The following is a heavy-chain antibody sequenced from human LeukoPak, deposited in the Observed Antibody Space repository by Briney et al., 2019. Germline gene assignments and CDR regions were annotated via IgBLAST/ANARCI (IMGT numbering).Heavy chain of an antibody. D-gene: IGHD6-13*01. CDR3: ARDDGQYSSSWPPYFDY. J-gene: IGHJ4*02. Sequence: GGSLRLSCAASGFTVSSNYMSWVRQAPGKGLEWVSVIYSGGSTYYADSVKGRFTISRDNSKNTLYLQMNSLRAEDTAVYYCARDDGQYSSSWPPYFDYWGQGTLVTVSS. V-gene: IGHV3-53*01. CDR2: IYSGGST. CDR1: GFTVSSNY.